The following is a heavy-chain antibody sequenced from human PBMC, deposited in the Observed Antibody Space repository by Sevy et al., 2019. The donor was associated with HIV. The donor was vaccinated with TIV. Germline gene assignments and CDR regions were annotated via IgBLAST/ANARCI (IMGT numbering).Heavy chain of an antibody. Sequence: GGSLRLSCAASAFNFSIYGMHWVRQAPDKGLEWVALIWYDGSNKYYADSVKGRFTISRDNSKSTLYLQMNSLRDEDTAVYYCARGRDYGNFDYWGQGTLVTVSS. CDR3: ARGRDYGNFDY. CDR1: AFNFSIYG. V-gene: IGHV3-33*01. CDR2: IWYDGSNK. J-gene: IGHJ4*02. D-gene: IGHD4-17*01.